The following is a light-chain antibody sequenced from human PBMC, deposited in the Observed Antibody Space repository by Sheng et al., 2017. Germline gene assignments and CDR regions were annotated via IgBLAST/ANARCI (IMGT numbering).Light chain of an antibody. CDR3: MIWHSSAWV. CDR1: SGVNVGAYR. J-gene: IGLJ3*02. CDR2: YTSDSDK. Sequence: QAVLTQPASLSASPGASASLTCTLPSGVNVGAYRIYWYQQKPGSPPQFLLRYTSDSDKQQGSGLPNRFSGAKEASANAGILLISGLQSEDEADYYCMIWHSSAWVFGGGTRLTVL. V-gene: IGLV5-45*01.